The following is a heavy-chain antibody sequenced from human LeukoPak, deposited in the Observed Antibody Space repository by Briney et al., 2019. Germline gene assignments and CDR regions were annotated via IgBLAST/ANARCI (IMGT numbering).Heavy chain of an antibody. CDR2: IGGSGSST. CDR3: AKVYSSSSIGRGAFDY. CDR1: GFSFNNFG. V-gene: IGHV3-23*01. D-gene: IGHD6-6*01. J-gene: IGHJ4*02. Sequence: GGSLRLSGSASGFSFNNFGINWVRQAPGKGLQWVSGIGGSGSSTYYADSVKGRFTISRDSSKSTVLLQMNSLRAEDTAVYYCAKVYSSSSIGRGAFDYWGQGPLVTVSS.